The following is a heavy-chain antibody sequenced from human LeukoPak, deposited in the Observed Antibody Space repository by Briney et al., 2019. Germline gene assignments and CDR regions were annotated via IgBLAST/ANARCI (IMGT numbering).Heavy chain of an antibody. V-gene: IGHV3-7*01. D-gene: IGHD1-26*01. J-gene: IGHJ4*02. CDR2: IMQDGDDK. CDR1: GFTFRTYC. Sequence: GGSLRLSCAASGFTFRTYCMSWVRQAPGKGLDWVANIMQDGDDKYYVDSVKGRFTISRDNAKNSLYLQLNSLRVEDTAVYYCASRIVGTPDYFDYWGQGTLVTVSS. CDR3: ASRIVGTPDYFDY.